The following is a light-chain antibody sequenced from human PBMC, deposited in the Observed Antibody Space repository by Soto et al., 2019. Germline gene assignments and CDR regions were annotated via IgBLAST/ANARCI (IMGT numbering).Light chain of an antibody. V-gene: IGKV3-20*01. CDR1: QTVSNNY. CDR2: DAF. Sequence: EIVLTQSPGTLSLSPGESVTLSCRASQTVSNNYFAWYKQKPGQATSLLIYDAFSRTSGIPGRCSCRGSWTDFALTISRLEHQDSSVNYCQHYGNSPGYIFGRGTKLEIK. CDR3: QHYGNSPGYI. J-gene: IGKJ2*01.